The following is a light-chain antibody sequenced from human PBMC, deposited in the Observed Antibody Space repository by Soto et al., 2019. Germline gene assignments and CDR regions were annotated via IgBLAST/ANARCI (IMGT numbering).Light chain of an antibody. J-gene: IGKJ4*01. CDR2: GAS. CDR3: KQFCGSLN. V-gene: IGKV3-20*01. Sequence: EIVLTQSPATLSLSPGERATLSCRASQSVTDNYLAWYQQKPGQAPRLVISGASSRTSGIPDRFSASGSGTDFTLTISRLEAEDVALYYCKQFCGSLNFGGGTKGDI. CDR1: QSVTDNY.